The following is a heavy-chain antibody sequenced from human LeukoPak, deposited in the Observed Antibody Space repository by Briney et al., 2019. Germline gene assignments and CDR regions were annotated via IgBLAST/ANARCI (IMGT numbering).Heavy chain of an antibody. V-gene: IGHV4-39*01. J-gene: IGHJ4*02. CDR1: GGSISSSSYY. CDR2: IYYSGST. CDR3: ARRFNYDFWSGYLFDY. Sequence: SETLSLTCTVSGGSISSSSYYRGWIRQPPGKGLEWIGSIYYSGSTYYNPSLKSRVTISVDTSKNQFSLKLSSVTAADTAVYYCARRFNYDFWSGYLFDYWGQGTLVTVSS. D-gene: IGHD3-3*01.